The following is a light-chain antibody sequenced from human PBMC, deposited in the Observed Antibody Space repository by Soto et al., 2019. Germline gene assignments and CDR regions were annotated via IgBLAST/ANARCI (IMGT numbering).Light chain of an antibody. CDR3: QTWGTGIHV. CDR2: INSDGSH. V-gene: IGLV4-69*01. Sequence: QPVLTQSPSASASLGASVKLTCTLSSGHSNYAIAWHQQQPGKGPRYLMKINSDGSHTKGDGIPDRFSGSRFGAERHLSISSLQSEDEADYFCQTWGTGIHVFGGGTKVTVL. J-gene: IGLJ2*01. CDR1: SGHSNYA.